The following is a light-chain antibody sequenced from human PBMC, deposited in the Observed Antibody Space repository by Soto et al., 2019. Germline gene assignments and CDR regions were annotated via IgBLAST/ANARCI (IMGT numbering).Light chain of an antibody. V-gene: IGLV2-14*01. Sequence: QSALTQPASVSGSAGQSITISCSGTMRDVGAYNLVSWYQQHPGTAPKLIIYEVRNRPSGISSRFSGSRSCNTASLTISGLPSEDEGDYYCRAYTARSTLVFVGGTKLTVL. CDR3: RAYTARSTLV. CDR2: EVR. CDR1: MRDVGAYNL. J-gene: IGLJ3*02.